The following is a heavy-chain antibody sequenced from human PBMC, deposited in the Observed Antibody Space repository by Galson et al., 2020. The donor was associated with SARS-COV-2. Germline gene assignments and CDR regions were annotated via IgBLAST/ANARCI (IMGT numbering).Heavy chain of an antibody. CDR2: IIPIFDER. D-gene: IGHD4-17*01. Sequence: ASVKVSCKASGGTLSNFAVSWVRRAPGRGLEWMGRIIPIFDERKYSRNFQGRVTMTADKSTSTVYMELDSLKSEDTAVYYCARPATTVATDGFHIWGQGTMVIVSA. CDR1: GGTLSNFA. CDR3: ARPATTVATDGFHI. J-gene: IGHJ3*02. V-gene: IGHV1-69*04.